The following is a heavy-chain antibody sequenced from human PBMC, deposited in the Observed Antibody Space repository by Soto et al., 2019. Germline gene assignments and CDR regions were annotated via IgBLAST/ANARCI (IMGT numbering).Heavy chain of an antibody. CDR1: GYTFTSYD. Sequence: ASVKVSCKASGYTFTSYDINWVRQATGQGLEWMGWMNPNSGNTGYAQKFQGRVTMTRNTSISTAYMELSSLRSEDTAVYYCAIHRRPWWGRDDAFDIWGQGTMVTVSS. J-gene: IGHJ3*02. D-gene: IGHD2-21*02. CDR3: AIHRRPWWGRDDAFDI. CDR2: MNPNSGNT. V-gene: IGHV1-8*01.